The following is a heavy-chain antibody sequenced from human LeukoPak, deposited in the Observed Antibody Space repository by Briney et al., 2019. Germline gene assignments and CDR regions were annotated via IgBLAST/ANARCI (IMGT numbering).Heavy chain of an antibody. J-gene: IGHJ3*02. CDR1: GFIFCTYW. Sequence: GGSLRLSCAASGFIFCTYWMSWVRQAPGKGLEWVAIIKQDGSEKYYVDSVRGRFTISRDNAKNSLYLQMNSLRAEDTAFYYCARDEFIWGQGTMVTVSS. CDR3: ARDEFI. CDR2: IKQDGSEK. V-gene: IGHV3-7*01.